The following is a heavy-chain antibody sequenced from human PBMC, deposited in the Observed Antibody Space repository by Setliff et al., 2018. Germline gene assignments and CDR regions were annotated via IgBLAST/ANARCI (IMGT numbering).Heavy chain of an antibody. CDR1: GFSFRNCW. CDR3: FGAGTCSY. D-gene: IGHD3-10*01. V-gene: IGHV3-7*01. Sequence: GGSLRLSCVATGFSFRNCWASWVRQAPGKGPEWLASINPGGREKYYVDSARGRFTISRDNARNSLSLKMNSLRTEDTAVYYCFGAGTCSYWGQGTLVTVSS. J-gene: IGHJ4*02. CDR2: INPGGREK.